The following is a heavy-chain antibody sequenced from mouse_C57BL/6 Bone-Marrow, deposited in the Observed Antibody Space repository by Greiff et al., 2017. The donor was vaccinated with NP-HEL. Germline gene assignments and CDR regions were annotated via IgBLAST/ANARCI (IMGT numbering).Heavy chain of an antibody. V-gene: IGHV1-64*01. CDR2: IHPNSGST. CDR3: ARYNGSRSWFAD. CDR1: GYTFTSYW. D-gene: IGHD1-1*01. J-gene: IGHJ3*01. Sequence: QVQLKQPGAELVKPGASVKLSCKASGYTFTSYWMHWVKQRPGQGLEWIGMIHPNSGSTNYNEKFKSKATLTVDKSSSTAYMQLSSLTSEDSAFYFCARYNGSRSWFADWGQGTLVTVSA.